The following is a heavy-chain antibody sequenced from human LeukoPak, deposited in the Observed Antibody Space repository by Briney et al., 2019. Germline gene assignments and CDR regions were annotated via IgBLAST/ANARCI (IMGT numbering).Heavy chain of an antibody. J-gene: IGHJ5*02. Sequence: PGGSLRLSCAASGITFSSHWMSWVRQAPGKGLEWVANTKQDGSEKYYVDSVKGRFTISRDNAKSSLYLQMNSLRAEDTAVYYCARGTLRFFARWGQGTLVTVSS. V-gene: IGHV3-7*04. CDR3: ARGTLRFFAR. CDR1: GITFSSHW. D-gene: IGHD3-16*01. CDR2: TKQDGSEK.